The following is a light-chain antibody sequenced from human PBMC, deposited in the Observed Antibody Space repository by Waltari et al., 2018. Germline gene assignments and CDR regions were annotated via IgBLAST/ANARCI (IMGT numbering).Light chain of an antibody. CDR3: QQYDISPLT. CDR2: GAS. J-gene: IGKJ4*01. CDR1: QTVRTTY. V-gene: IGKV3-20*01. Sequence: EIVLTQSPGTLSLSPGERATLSCRASQTVRTTYLAWYQQKPGQAPTLRIYGASSRATGIPDRFSGSGSGTDFSLTISSLEPEYFALYYCQQYDISPLTFGGGTKVDIK.